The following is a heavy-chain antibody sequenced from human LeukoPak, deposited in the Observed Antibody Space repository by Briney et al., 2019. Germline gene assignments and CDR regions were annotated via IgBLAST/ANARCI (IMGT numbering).Heavy chain of an antibody. CDR2: IWYDGSNK. J-gene: IGHJ4*02. CDR3: ASASYCKGGSCYSVH. V-gene: IGHV3-33*01. CDR1: GFTFSSYG. Sequence: GGSLRLSCAASGFTFSSYGMHWVRQAPGKGLEWVAVIWYDGSNKYYADSVKGRFTISRDNSKNTLYLQMNSLSAEDTAVYYCASASYCKGGSCYSVHWGQGTLVTVSS. D-gene: IGHD2-15*01.